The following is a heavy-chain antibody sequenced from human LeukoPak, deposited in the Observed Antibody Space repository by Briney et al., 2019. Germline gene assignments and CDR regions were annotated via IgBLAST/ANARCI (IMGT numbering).Heavy chain of an antibody. CDR1: GYTFTSYG. V-gene: IGHV1-18*04. D-gene: IGHD6-6*01. J-gene: IGHJ4*02. CDR3: ARDNFPGRLTYDY. CDR2: INTNNGNT. Sequence: ASVKVSCEASGYTFTSYGISWVRQDPGQGLEWMGWINTNNGNTNYAQNLQGRVTMTTDTSTSTAYMELRNLRSDDTAVYYCARDNFPGRLTYDYGGQGTLVTVSS.